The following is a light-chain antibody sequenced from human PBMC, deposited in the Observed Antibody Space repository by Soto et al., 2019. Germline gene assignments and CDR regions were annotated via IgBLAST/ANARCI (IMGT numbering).Light chain of an antibody. CDR1: QSVGTW. J-gene: IGKJ1*01. CDR3: QLYNRNTWS. CDR2: GAS. V-gene: IGKV1-5*01. Sequence: DIQMTQSPSTLSASVGGRVTITCRASQSVGTWVAWYQQKPGKAPKLLIYGASNLESGVPSRFSGSGSGTEFTLTITTLQPDDFDTYFCQLYNRNTWSFGPGTKVDIK.